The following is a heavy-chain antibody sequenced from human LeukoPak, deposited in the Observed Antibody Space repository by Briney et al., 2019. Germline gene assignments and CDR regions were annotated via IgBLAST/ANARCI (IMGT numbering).Heavy chain of an antibody. CDR1: GGSISSGGYY. V-gene: IGHV4-31*03. D-gene: IGHD1-26*01. CDR2: IYYSGST. CDR3: AREWEMIRSFGY. J-gene: IGHJ4*02. Sequence: SQTLSLSCTVSGGSISSGGYYWSWIRQHPGKGMEWIGYIYYSGSTYYNPSLKSRVTISVDTSKNKFSLKLSSVTAADTAVYYCAREWEMIRSFGYWGQGTLVTVSS.